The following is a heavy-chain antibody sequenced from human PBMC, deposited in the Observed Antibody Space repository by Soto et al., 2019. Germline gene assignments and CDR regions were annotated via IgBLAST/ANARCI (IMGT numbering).Heavy chain of an antibody. J-gene: IGHJ4*02. V-gene: IGHV4-39*01. CDR1: GGSISSSSYY. CDR2: IYYSGGT. D-gene: IGHD3-22*01. CDR3: ARLAYYDSSGDFDY. Sequence: SETLSLTCTVSGGSISSSSYYWGWIRQPPGKGLEWIGSIYYSGGTYYNPSLKSRVTISVDTSKNQFSLKLSSVTAADTAVYYCARLAYYDSSGDFDYWGQGTLVTVSS.